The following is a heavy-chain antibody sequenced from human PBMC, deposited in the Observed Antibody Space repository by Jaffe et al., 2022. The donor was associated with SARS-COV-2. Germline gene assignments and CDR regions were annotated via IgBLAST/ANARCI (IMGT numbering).Heavy chain of an antibody. CDR1: GFTFSSYA. V-gene: IGHV3-23*01. CDR2: ISGSGGST. CDR3: AKVPIEARYLGLYYFDY. Sequence: EVQLLESGGGLVQPGGSLRLSCAASGFTFSSYAMSWVRQAPGKGLEWVSAISGSGGSTYYADSVKGRFTISRDNSKNTLYLQMNSLRAEDTAVYYCAKVPIEARYLGLYYFDYWGQGTLVTVSS. D-gene: IGHD3-9*01. J-gene: IGHJ4*02.